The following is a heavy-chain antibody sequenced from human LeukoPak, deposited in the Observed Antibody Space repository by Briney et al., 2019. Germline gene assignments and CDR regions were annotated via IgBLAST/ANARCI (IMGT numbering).Heavy chain of an antibody. CDR1: GFTFDDYG. CDR2: INWNGGST. D-gene: IGHD6-6*01. J-gene: IGHJ4*02. V-gene: IGHV3-20*04. CDR3: ARKASYSSSAYNPHYFDY. Sequence: GGSLRLSCVASGFTFDDYGMIWVRHAPGKGLEWVSGINWNGGSTGYADFVKGRFTISRDDAKNSLFPQMNSLRAEDTAFYYCARKASYSSSAYNPHYFDYWGQGALVTVSS.